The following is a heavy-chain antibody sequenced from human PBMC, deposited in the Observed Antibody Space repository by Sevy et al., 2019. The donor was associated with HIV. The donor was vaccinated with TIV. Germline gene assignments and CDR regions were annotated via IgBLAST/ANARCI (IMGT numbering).Heavy chain of an antibody. J-gene: IGHJ4*02. D-gene: IGHD1-1*01. CDR3: TTDWKKRGLSAVLDY. V-gene: IGHV3-15*01. CDR2: ITSKTDGGTT. Sequence: GGSLRLSCAASGFTFSNAWMSWVRQAPGKGLEWVGRITSKTDGGTTDYSAPVKGRFTISSGDSKNTLYLQMNSLKTEDTAIYYCTTDWKKRGLSAVLDYWGQGTLVTVSS. CDR1: GFTFSNAW.